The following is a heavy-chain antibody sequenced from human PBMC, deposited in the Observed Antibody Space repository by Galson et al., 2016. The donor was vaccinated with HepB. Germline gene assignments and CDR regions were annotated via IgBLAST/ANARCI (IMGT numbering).Heavy chain of an antibody. CDR3: TRGYMQTGMNV. V-gene: IGHV6-1*01. Sequence: CAISGDSVTSDETMWNWIRQSPSIGLEWLGRTYYRSQWFSAYAMSVQGRITVTADTSRNQFSRQLDSVTPDDTAAYFCTRGYMQTGMNVWGQGTTVTVSS. D-gene: IGHD5-18*01. CDR2: TYYRSQWFS. J-gene: IGHJ6*02. CDR1: GDSVTSDETM.